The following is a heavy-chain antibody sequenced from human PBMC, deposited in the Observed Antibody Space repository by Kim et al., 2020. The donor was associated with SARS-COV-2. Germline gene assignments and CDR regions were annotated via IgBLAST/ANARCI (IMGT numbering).Heavy chain of an antibody. D-gene: IGHD3-22*01. Sequence: GGSLRLSCAASGFTFSSYSMNWVRQAPGKGLEWVSYISSSSSTIYYADSVKGRFTISRDNAKNSLYLQMNSLRDEDTAVYYCARDKRGDSSGYYGYYFDYWGQGTLVTVSS. CDR2: ISSSSSTI. CDR1: GFTFSSYS. V-gene: IGHV3-48*02. CDR3: ARDKRGDSSGYYGYYFDY. J-gene: IGHJ4*02.